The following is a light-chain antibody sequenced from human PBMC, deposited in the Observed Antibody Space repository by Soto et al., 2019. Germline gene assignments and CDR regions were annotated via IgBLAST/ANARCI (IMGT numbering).Light chain of an antibody. CDR3: SSYTSSSTLNV. CDR1: SSDVGGYNY. CDR2: DVS. J-gene: IGLJ1*01. V-gene: IGLV2-14*01. Sequence: QSVLTHPASVSRSPGQSLTISRTGTSSDVGGYNYVSWYQQHPGKAPKLMIYDVSNRPSGVSYRFSGSKSGNTASLTISGLQAEDEADYYCSSYTSSSTLNVFGTGTKVTVL.